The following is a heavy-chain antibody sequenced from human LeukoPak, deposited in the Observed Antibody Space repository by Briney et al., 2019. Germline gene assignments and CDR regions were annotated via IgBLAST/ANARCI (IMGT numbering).Heavy chain of an antibody. CDR1: GGSISSYY. V-gene: IGHV4-59*01. Sequence: KPSETLSLTCTVSGGSISSYYWRWIRQPPGKGLEWIGYIYYSGSTNYNPSLKSRVTISVDTSKNQFSLKLSSVTAADTAVYYCARASSYSSSWVDYWGQGTLVTVSS. J-gene: IGHJ4*02. D-gene: IGHD6-13*01. CDR3: ARASSYSSSWVDY. CDR2: IYYSGST.